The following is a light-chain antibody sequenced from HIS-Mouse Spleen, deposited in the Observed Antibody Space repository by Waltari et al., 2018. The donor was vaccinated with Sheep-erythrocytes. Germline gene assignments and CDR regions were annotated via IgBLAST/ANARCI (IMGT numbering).Light chain of an antibody. J-gene: IGLJ2*01. CDR2: GKN. CDR3: NARDSSGKV. Sequence: SSELTQDPAVSVALGQTVRITCQGDSLRSYYASWYQQKPGQAPLLVIYGKNNRAPGIPDRFSGSSSGNTASLTITGAQAEDEADYYCNARDSSGKVFGGGTKLTVL. V-gene: IGLV3-19*01. CDR1: SLRSYY.